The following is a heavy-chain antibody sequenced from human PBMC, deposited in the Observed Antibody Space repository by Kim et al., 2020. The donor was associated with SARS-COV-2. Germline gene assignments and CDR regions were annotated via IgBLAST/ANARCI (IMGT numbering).Heavy chain of an antibody. Sequence: SETLSLTCTVSGGSISSSSYYWGWIRQPPGKGLEWIGSIYYSGSTYYNPSLKSRVTISVDTSKNQFSLKLSSVTAADTAVYYCGIGEVPYYYGMDVWGQGTTVTVSS. CDR3: GIGEVPYYYGMDV. CDR2: IYYSGST. V-gene: IGHV4-39*01. J-gene: IGHJ6*02. D-gene: IGHD4-17*01. CDR1: GGSISSSSYY.